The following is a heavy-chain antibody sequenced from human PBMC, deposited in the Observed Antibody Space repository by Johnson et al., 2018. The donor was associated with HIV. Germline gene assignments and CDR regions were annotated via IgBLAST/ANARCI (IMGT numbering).Heavy chain of an antibody. D-gene: IGHD2-15*01. Sequence: VQLVESGGGLVQPGGSLRLSCAASGFTFSRYWMSWVRQAPGKGLEYVASISINGDTTYYARSVQDRFTISRDNSKNTLYLQMDSLRAEDMAIYYCARGYCSGGICYPNDAFDIWGQGTMVTVSS. J-gene: IGHJ3*02. CDR3: ARGYCSGGICYPNDAFDI. CDR1: GFTFSRYW. CDR2: ISINGDTT. V-gene: IGHV3-64*01.